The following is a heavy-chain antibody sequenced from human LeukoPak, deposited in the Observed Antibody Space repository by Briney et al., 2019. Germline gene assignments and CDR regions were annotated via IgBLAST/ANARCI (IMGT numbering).Heavy chain of an antibody. D-gene: IGHD3-3*01. CDR3: ARDREWPYYFDY. Sequence: ASVKVSCKASGYTFTGYYMHWLRQAPGQGLEWMGWINPNSGGTNYAQKFQGRVTMTRDTSISTAYMELSRLRSDDTAVYYCARDREWPYYFDYWGQGTLVTVSS. J-gene: IGHJ4*02. CDR1: GYTFTGYY. CDR2: INPNSGGT. V-gene: IGHV1-2*02.